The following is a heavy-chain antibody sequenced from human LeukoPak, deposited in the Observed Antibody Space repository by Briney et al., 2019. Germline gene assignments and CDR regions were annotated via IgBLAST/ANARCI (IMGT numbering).Heavy chain of an antibody. Sequence: ASVKVSCKASGGTFSSYAISWVRQAPGQGLEWMGWISAYNGNTHYAQKLQGRVTMTTDTSTSTVYMELRSLRSDDTAVYYCARGSPPRRNYDSRGYYSYYFDYWGQGTLVTVSS. J-gene: IGHJ4*02. V-gene: IGHV1-18*01. CDR3: ARGSPPRRNYDSRGYYSYYFDY. D-gene: IGHD3-22*01. CDR1: GGTFSSYA. CDR2: ISAYNGNT.